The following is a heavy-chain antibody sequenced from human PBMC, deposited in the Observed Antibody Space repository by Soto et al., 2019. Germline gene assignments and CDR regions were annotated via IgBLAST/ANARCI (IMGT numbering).Heavy chain of an antibody. CDR3: ARGHSTDCSNGVCSFFYNHEMDV. V-gene: IGHV1-2*04. D-gene: IGHD2-8*01. Sequence: ASVKVSCKASGYSFTDYHIHWVRQDPGQGLEWLGRINPKSGGTSTAQKFQGWVTMTRDRSISTVYMDLTRLRSDDTAVYFCARGHSTDCSNGVCSFFYNHEMDVWGQGTTVTVS. CDR1: GYSFTDYH. CDR2: INPKSGGT. J-gene: IGHJ6*02.